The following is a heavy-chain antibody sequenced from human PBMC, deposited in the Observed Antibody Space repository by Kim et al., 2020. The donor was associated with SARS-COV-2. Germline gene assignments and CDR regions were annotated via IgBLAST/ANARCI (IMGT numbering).Heavy chain of an antibody. J-gene: IGHJ6*02. V-gene: IGHV1-18*04. CDR3: ARALLRPSGSYPYYYGMDV. D-gene: IGHD3-10*01. Sequence: ASVKVSCKASGYTFTSYGISWVRQAPGQGLEWMGWISAYNGNTNYAQKLQGRVTMTTDTSTSTAYMELRSLRSDDTAVYYCARALLRPSGSYPYYYGMDVWGQGTTVTVSS. CDR2: ISAYNGNT. CDR1: GYTFTSYG.